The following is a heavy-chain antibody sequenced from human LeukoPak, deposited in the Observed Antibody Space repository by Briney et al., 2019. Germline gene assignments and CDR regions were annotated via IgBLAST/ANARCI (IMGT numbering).Heavy chain of an antibody. CDR2: IYTSGST. CDR1: GDSISSLF. CDR3: ARDYDVLTAYPPTQLFDP. J-gene: IGHJ5*02. D-gene: IGHD3-9*01. V-gene: IGHV4-4*07. Sequence: SETLSLTCTVSGDSISSLFLSWIRQPAGKGLEWIGRIYTSGSTNYNPSLKSRVTMSVDTSKNQFSLKLNSVTAADTAVYYCARDYDVLTAYPPTQLFDPWGQGTLVTVSS.